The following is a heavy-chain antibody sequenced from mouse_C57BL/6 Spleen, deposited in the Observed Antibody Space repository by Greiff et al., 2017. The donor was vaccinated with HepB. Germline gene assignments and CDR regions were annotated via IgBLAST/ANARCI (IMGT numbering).Heavy chain of an antibody. CDR3: ARGTMTGY. V-gene: IGHV1-82*01. CDR1: GYSFSSSW. Sequence: QVQLQQSGPELVKPGASVKISCKASGYSFSSSWMNWVKQRPGKGLEWIGRIYPGDGDTNYNGKFKGKATLTADKSSSTAYMQLSSLTSEDSAVYYCARGTMTGYWGQGTLVTVSA. J-gene: IGHJ3*01. D-gene: IGHD2-4*01. CDR2: IYPGDGDT.